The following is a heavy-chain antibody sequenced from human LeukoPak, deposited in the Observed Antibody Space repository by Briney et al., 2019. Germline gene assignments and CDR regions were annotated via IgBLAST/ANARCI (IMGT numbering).Heavy chain of an antibody. Sequence: GGSLRLSCASSGFTFSSYDMHWVRQAPGRGLEWVSAIGIAGDTYYPHSVKGRFTISRENAKNSMYLQMNSMKDGDTAVYYCIRGGIQVSGIDAFDIWGQGTMVTVSS. CDR3: IRGGIQVSGIDAFDI. CDR2: IGIAGDT. J-gene: IGHJ3*02. CDR1: GFTFSSYD. V-gene: IGHV3-13*01. D-gene: IGHD5/OR15-5a*01.